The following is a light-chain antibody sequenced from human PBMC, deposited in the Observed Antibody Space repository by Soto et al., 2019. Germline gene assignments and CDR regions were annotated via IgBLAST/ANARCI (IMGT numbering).Light chain of an antibody. V-gene: IGKV4-1*01. Sequence: VLIQSSDAVASSLRERATINCKSSQTVSHNSNNKKYLAWYQQKPGQPPNMLISWASTRYSGVPDRFSGSGSGTDFTLTISILQAEDGAVYYCQQYYSAPWTFGQGARVDI. J-gene: IGKJ1*01. CDR2: WAS. CDR1: QTVSHNSNNKKY. CDR3: QQYYSAPWT.